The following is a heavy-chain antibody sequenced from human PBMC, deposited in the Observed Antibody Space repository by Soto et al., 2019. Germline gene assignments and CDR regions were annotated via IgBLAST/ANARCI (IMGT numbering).Heavy chain of an antibody. CDR1: GFTFSSYA. CDR2: ISGSGGST. Sequence: PGGCLRLSCAASGFTFSSYAMSWVRQAPGKGLEWVSAISGSGGSTYYADSVKGRFTISRDNAKNTLYLQMNSLRAEDTAVYYCARALRSARYYYYMDVWGKGTTVTVSS. CDR3: ARALRSARYYYYMDV. V-gene: IGHV3-23*01. J-gene: IGHJ6*03.